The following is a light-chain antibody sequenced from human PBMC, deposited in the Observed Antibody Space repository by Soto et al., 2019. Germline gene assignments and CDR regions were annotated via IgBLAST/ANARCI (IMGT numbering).Light chain of an antibody. CDR2: GAS. CDR3: QQYNNWPPRT. V-gene: IGKV3-15*01. J-gene: IGKJ1*01. CDR1: QSVSSN. Sequence: EIVMTQSPATLSVSPGERATLSCRASQSVSSNLAWYQQKPGQAPRLLIYGASTRATGIPARFSGSGSGTEFTLTIRSLQSEDFALYYCQQYNNWPPRTLAQGTKVDIK.